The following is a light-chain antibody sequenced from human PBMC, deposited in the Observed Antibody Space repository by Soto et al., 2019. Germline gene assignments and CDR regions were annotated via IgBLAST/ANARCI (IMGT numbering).Light chain of an antibody. J-gene: IGKJ5*01. CDR2: DTS. V-gene: IGKV3-20*01. Sequence: EIVLTQSPGTLSLSPGDRVTLSCWASQTLSNSFIAWYQQKPGQAPRLLIYDTSSRATGVPDRYSASGSGTDFTLTISRLEPEDFAVFFCQQYGTSEIIFGQGTRLEI. CDR3: QQYGTSEII. CDR1: QTLSNSF.